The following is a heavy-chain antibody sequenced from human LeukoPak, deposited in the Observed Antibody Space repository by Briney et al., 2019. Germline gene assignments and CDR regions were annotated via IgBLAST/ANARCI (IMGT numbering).Heavy chain of an antibody. D-gene: IGHD3-22*01. J-gene: IGHJ5*02. CDR2: INHSGST. V-gene: IGHV4-39*07. Sequence: KPSQTLSLTCTVSGGSISSGSYYWSWIRQPPGKGLEWIGEINHSGSTNYNPSLKSRVTISVDTSENQFSLKLSSVTAADTAVYYCARTPRPNESSGYYSGNWIDPWGQGTLVTVSS. CDR1: GGSISSGSYY. CDR3: ARTPRPNESSGYYSGNWIDP.